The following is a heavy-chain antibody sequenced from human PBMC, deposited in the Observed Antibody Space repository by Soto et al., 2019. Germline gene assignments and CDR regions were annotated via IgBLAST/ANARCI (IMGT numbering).Heavy chain of an antibody. Sequence: QVQLQESGPGLVKPSQTLSLTCTVSGGSISSGGYYWSWIRQHPGKGLEWIGYIYYSGSTYYNPSLKSRVTISVDTSKNQFSLKLSSVTAADTAVYYCVRVAPTVTTPRDYFDYWGQGTLVTVSS. CDR3: VRVAPTVTTPRDYFDY. CDR1: GGSISSGGYY. V-gene: IGHV4-31*03. D-gene: IGHD4-17*01. CDR2: IYYSGST. J-gene: IGHJ4*02.